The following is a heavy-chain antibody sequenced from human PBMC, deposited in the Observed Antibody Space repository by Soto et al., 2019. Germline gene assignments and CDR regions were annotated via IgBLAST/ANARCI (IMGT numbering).Heavy chain of an antibody. V-gene: IGHV3-11*01. Sequence: GGSLRLSCAASGFTFSDYYMSWIRQAPGKGLEWVSYISSSGSTIYYADSVKGRFTISRDNANNSLYLQMNSLRAEDTAVYYCARDLIGAVVGTGACDYWGQGTLVTVSS. D-gene: IGHD7-27*01. CDR1: GFTFSDYY. CDR3: ARDLIGAVVGTGACDY. CDR2: ISSSGSTI. J-gene: IGHJ4*02.